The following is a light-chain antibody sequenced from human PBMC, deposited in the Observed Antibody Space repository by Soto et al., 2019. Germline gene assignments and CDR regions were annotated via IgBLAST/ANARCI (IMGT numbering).Light chain of an antibody. V-gene: IGKV3-20*01. J-gene: IGKJ2*01. CDR3: QRYGSSPPFT. CDR2: GAS. CDR1: QRVSSSY. Sequence: EIVLTQSPGTLSLSPGERATLSCRASQRVSSSYLAWYQQKPGQAPRLLIYGASTRATGIPDRFRGSGSGTDFTLTISRLEPEDFAVYFCQRYGSSPPFTFGQGTKVEI.